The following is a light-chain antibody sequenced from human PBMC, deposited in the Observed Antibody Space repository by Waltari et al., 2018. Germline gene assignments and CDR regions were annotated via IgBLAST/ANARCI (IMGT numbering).Light chain of an antibody. Sequence: EVVLTQSPGTLSLSPGDRATLPCRASQSVSKYLAWYQQRPDQAPRLLIYAASTRATGIPDRFSGSGSGTDFSLTISRLEPEDFAVYYCQNHERLPATFGQGTKVEIK. CDR2: AAS. CDR3: QNHERLPAT. V-gene: IGKV3-20*01. CDR1: QSVSKY. J-gene: IGKJ1*01.